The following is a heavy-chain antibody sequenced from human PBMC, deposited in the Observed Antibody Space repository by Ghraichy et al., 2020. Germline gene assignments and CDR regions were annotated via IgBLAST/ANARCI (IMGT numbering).Heavy chain of an antibody. Sequence: SETLSLTCAVYGGSFSGYYWSWIRQPPGKGLEWIGEINHSGSTNYNPSLKSRVTISVDTSKNQFSLKLSSVTAADTAVYYCARRPRQDYDFWSGYQYYYYYYGMDVWGQGTTVTVSS. CDR2: INHSGST. CDR3: ARRPRQDYDFWSGYQYYYYYYGMDV. J-gene: IGHJ6*02. CDR1: GGSFSGYY. V-gene: IGHV4-34*01. D-gene: IGHD3-3*01.